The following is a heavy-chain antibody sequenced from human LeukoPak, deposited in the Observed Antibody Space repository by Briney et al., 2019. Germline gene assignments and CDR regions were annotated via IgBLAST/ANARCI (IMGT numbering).Heavy chain of an antibody. D-gene: IGHD3-10*01. Sequence: ASVKVSCKASGYTFTSYGITWVRQAPGQGLEWMGWISAYSGNTNYAQKIQGRVTMTTDTSTSTAYMELRSLRSDDTAVYYCARERVGYGSGTYYNDFDYWGQGTLVTVSS. J-gene: IGHJ4*02. CDR2: ISAYSGNT. CDR1: GYTFTSYG. V-gene: IGHV1-18*01. CDR3: ARERVGYGSGTYYNDFDY.